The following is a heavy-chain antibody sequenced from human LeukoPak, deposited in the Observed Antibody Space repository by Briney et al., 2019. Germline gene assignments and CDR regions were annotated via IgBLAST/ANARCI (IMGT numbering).Heavy chain of an antibody. D-gene: IGHD1-1*01. V-gene: IGHV3-21*01. J-gene: IGHJ4*02. CDR3: ARGLQLERPQAIDY. CDR2: ISSSSSYI. Sequence: GGSLRLSCAASGFTFSSYSMNWVRQAPGKGLEWVSSISSSSSYIYYADSVKGRFTISRDNAKNSLYLQMNRLRAEDTAVYYCARGLQLERPQAIDYWGQGTLVTVSS. CDR1: GFTFSSYS.